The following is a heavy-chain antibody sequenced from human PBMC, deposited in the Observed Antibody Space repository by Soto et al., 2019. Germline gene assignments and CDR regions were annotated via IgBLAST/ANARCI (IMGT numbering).Heavy chain of an antibody. CDR2: ISWNSGSI. Sequence: GGSLRLSCAASGFTFDDYAMHWVRQAPGKGLEWVSGISWNSGSIGYADPVKGRFTISRDNAKNSLYLQMNSLRAEDTALYYCAKVPRRYSYGSLDAFDIWGQGTMVTVAS. V-gene: IGHV3-9*01. D-gene: IGHD5-18*01. CDR1: GFTFDDYA. CDR3: AKVPRRYSYGSLDAFDI. J-gene: IGHJ3*02.